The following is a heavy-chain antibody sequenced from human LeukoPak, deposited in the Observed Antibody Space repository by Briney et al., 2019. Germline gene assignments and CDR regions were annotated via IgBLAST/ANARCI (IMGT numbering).Heavy chain of an antibody. Sequence: GGSLRLSCAASGFTFSSYGMHWVRQAPGKGLEWVAFIRYDGSNKYYADSVKGRFTISRDNSKNTLYLQMNSLRAEDTAVYYCARDLATRSYYFDYWGQGTLVTVSS. CDR2: IRYDGSNK. J-gene: IGHJ4*02. CDR1: GFTFSSYG. V-gene: IGHV3-30*02. CDR3: ARDLATRSYYFDY. D-gene: IGHD3-16*01.